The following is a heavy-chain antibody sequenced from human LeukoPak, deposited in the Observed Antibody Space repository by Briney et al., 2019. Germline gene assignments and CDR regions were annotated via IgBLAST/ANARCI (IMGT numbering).Heavy chain of an antibody. CDR1: GFTFSSYW. J-gene: IGHJ6*02. V-gene: IGHV3-7*01. CDR2: IKQDGSEK. Sequence: PGGSLRLSCAAFGFTFSSYWMSWVRQAPGKGLEWVANIKQDGSEKYYVDSVKGRFTISRDNAKNSLYLQMNSLRAEDTAVYYCARASWFTSGMDVWGQGTTVTVSS. CDR3: ARASWFTSGMDV. D-gene: IGHD3-22*01.